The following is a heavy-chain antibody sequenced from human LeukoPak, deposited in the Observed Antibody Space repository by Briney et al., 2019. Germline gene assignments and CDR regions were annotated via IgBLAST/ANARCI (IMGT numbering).Heavy chain of an antibody. CDR1: GYTFTSYD. CDR3: AIIVPPFDY. CDR2: ISTYTGNP. J-gene: IGHJ4*02. D-gene: IGHD6-6*01. Sequence: ASVKVSCKASGYTFTSYDINWVRQATGQGLEWMGWISTYTGNPTYAQGFTGRFVFSLDTSVTTAYLQINSLKPEDTAVYYCAIIVPPFDYWGQGTLVTVSS. V-gene: IGHV7-4-1*02.